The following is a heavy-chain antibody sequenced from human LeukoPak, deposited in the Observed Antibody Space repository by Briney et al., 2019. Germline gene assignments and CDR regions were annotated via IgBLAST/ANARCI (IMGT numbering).Heavy chain of an antibody. J-gene: IGHJ4*02. Sequence: GGSLRLSCAASGFTFSSYWMHWVRQGPGIGLVWVSRINAEGSIVNYADSVKGRFTISRDNAKNTLDLQMNSLRVEDTAVYFCAREWGNYVLPLDYWGQGTLVTVSP. CDR2: INAEGSIV. CDR1: GFTFSSYW. V-gene: IGHV3-74*01. D-gene: IGHD1-7*01. CDR3: AREWGNYVLPLDY.